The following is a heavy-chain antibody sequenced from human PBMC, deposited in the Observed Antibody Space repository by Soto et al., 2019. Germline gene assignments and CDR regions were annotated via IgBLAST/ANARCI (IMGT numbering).Heavy chain of an antibody. CDR3: ARDRGYPDSFDT. J-gene: IGHJ3*02. D-gene: IGHD3-10*01. CDR2: IGGGGFTT. V-gene: IGHV3-74*01. Sequence: EVQLVESGGGLVQPGESLRLSCAASGSNFSPYWMHWVRQAPGKGLEWISHIGGGGFTTIYADSVKGRFTISRDDAKSTLYLQMNSLGSEDTAVYYCARDRGYPDSFDTWGQGTVVTVSS. CDR1: GSNFSPYW.